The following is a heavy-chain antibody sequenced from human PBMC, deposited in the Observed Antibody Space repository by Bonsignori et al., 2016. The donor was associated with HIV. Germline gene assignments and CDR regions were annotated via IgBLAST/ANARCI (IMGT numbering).Heavy chain of an antibody. D-gene: IGHD3-10*01. Sequence: WIRQPPGKGLEWIGRIYPSGSTNYNPSLNSRVTMSVDTSKNQFSLNLTSVTAADTAVYYCARRGSANFDYWGQGTLVTVSS. J-gene: IGHJ4*02. CDR2: IYPSGST. CDR3: ARRGSANFDY. V-gene: IGHV4-4*07.